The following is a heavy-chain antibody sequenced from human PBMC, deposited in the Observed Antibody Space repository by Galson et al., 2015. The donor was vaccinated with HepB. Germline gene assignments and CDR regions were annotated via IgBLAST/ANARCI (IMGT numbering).Heavy chain of an antibody. D-gene: IGHD3-22*01. CDR2: IVVGSGNT. CDR3: AAGPRPDYSDSSGYYY. CDR1: GFTFTSSA. J-gene: IGHJ4*02. Sequence: SVKVSCKASGFTFTSSAMQWVRQAHGQRLEWIGWIVVGSGNTNYAQKFQERVTITRDMSTSTAYMELSSLRSEDTAVYYCAAGPRPDYSDSSGYYYWGQGTLVTVSS. V-gene: IGHV1-58*02.